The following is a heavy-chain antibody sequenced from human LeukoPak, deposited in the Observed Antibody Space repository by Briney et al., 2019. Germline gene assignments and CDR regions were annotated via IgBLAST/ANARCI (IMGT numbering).Heavy chain of an antibody. J-gene: IGHJ4*02. CDR2: INPNSGGT. CDR1: GYTFTNYY. CDR3: ARLEMATIIFDY. Sequence: ASVKVSCKASGYTFTNYYMHWVRQAPGQGLEWMGWINPNSGGTNYAQKFQGRVTMTRDTSISTAYMELSRLRSDDTAVYYCARLEMATIIFDYWGQGTLVTVSS. D-gene: IGHD5-24*01. V-gene: IGHV1-2*02.